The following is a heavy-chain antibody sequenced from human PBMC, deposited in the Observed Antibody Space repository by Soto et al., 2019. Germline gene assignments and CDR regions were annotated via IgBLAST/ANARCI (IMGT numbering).Heavy chain of an antibody. D-gene: IGHD3-10*01. CDR1: GGSISSGGYY. Sequence: QVQLQESGPGLVKPSQTLSLTCTVSGGSISSGGYYWSWIRQHPGKGLEWIGYIYYSGSTYYNPSLKSRVTIAVDTSKNQFSLKLSSVTAADTAVYYCARLDPGFMVRGVLLDYWGQGTLVTVSS. J-gene: IGHJ4*02. CDR2: IYYSGST. CDR3: ARLDPGFMVRGVLLDY. V-gene: IGHV4-31*03.